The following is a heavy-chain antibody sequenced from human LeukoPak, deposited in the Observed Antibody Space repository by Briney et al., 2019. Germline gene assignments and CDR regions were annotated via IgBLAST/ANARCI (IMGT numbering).Heavy chain of an antibody. CDR3: ARGNSSGWYGGFDY. V-gene: IGHV4-59*01. D-gene: IGHD6-19*01. CDR1: GGSISSYY. CDR2: IYYSRST. J-gene: IGHJ4*02. Sequence: SETLSLTCTVSGGSISSYYWSWIRQPPGKGLEWIGDIYYSRSTNYNPSLKSRVTMSVDTSKNHFSLKLGSVTAADTAVYYCARGNSSGWYGGFDYWGQGILVTVSS.